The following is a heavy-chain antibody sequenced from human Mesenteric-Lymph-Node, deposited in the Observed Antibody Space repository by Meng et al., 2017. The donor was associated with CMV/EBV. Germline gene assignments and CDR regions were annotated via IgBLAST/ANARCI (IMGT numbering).Heavy chain of an antibody. CDR3: ARISRSCSGGSCYGLCYFDY. CDR1: FSGYC. J-gene: IGHJ4*02. V-gene: IGHV4-34*01. D-gene: IGHD2-15*01. Sequence: FSGYCWRWIRQPPGKGLACIGEINHSSSTTYPPSLQCPVTISVNTSKIQFSLNLRSVTAAATAVYYCARISRSCSGGSCYGLCYFDYWGQGTLVTVSS. CDR2: INHSSST.